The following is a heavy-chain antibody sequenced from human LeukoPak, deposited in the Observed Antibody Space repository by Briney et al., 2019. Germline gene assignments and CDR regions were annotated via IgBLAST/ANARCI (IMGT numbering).Heavy chain of an antibody. V-gene: IGHV4-34*01. CDR2: INHSGST. CDR3: ARGRLGIHYFDY. J-gene: IGHJ4*02. Sequence: SETLSLTCAVYGGPFSGYYWSWIRQPPGKGLEWIGEINHSGSTNYNPSLKSRVTISVDTSKNQFSLKLSSVTAADTAVYYCARGRLGIHYFDYWGQGTLVTVSS. D-gene: IGHD5-18*01. CDR1: GGPFSGYY.